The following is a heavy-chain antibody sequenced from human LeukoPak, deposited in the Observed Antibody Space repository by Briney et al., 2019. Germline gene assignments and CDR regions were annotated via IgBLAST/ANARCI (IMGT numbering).Heavy chain of an antibody. CDR3: ARDFSDYVWGRYLDY. J-gene: IGHJ4*02. V-gene: IGHV3-11*01. Sequence: GGSLRLSCAASGFTFSDYYMSWIRQAPGKGLEWVSYISSSGSTIYYADFVKGRFTISRDNAKNSLYLQMNSLRAEDTAAYYCARDFSDYVWGRYLDYWGQGTLVTVSS. D-gene: IGHD3-16*02. CDR1: GFTFSDYY. CDR2: ISSSGSTI.